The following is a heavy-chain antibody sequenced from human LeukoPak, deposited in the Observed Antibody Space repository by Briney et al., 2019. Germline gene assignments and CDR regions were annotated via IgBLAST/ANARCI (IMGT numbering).Heavy chain of an antibody. CDR1: GGSISSSGYY. CDR2: IYHSGRT. D-gene: IGHD3-10*01. Sequence: SETLSLTCTVSGGSISSSGYYWGWVRQPPGKGLEWIGSIYHSGRTYYKSSLKSRVTISVDTSKNQFSLKLSSVTAADTAVYYCARHDLIDSGSGSPTLDPWGQGTLVTVSS. J-gene: IGHJ5*02. CDR3: ARHDLIDSGSGSPTLDP. V-gene: IGHV4-39*01.